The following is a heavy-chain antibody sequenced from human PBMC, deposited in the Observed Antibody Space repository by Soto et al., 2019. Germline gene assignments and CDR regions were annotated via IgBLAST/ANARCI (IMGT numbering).Heavy chain of an antibody. CDR2: INPSGGST. D-gene: IGHD5-12*01. CDR1: GYTFTSYY. Sequence: QVQLVQSGAEVKKPGASVKVSCKASGYTFTSYYIHWVRQAPGHGLDWMGIINPSGGSTTYAQKFRGRVTMTRDTSTSTVYMELSSLRSEDTAVYYCARADGAYEQPLAYWGQGTLVTVSS. V-gene: IGHV1-46*01. CDR3: ARADGAYEQPLAY. J-gene: IGHJ4*02.